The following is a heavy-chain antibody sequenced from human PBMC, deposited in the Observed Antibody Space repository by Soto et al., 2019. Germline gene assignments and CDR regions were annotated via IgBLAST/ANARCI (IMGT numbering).Heavy chain of an antibody. CDR3: AKGVELDV. J-gene: IGHJ6*04. Sequence: EVLLLESGGGLVQPGGSLRLSCEASGFSFSSFAMNWVRQAPGKGLEWVSAIGDSGASTYYADSVKGRFTISRHNSRNTLYRQLNSLRAEDTAVYYCAKGVELDVWGNGTTVTVSS. D-gene: IGHD1-26*01. CDR1: GFSFSSFA. CDR2: IGDSGAST. V-gene: IGHV3-23*01.